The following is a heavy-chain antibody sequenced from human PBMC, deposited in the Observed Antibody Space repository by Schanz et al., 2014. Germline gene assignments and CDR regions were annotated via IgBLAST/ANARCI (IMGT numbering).Heavy chain of an antibody. CDR3: ARQGIGYQHGRYYYYMDV. J-gene: IGHJ6*03. V-gene: IGHV4-59*01. D-gene: IGHD2-2*01. CDR2: IYYSGDT. CDR1: GGSISSYY. Sequence: QVQLQQWGAGLLKPSETLSLTCAVDGGSISSYYWSWIRQPPGKGLEWIGYIYYSGDTNYNPSLKSRVTISVDTSKNQFSLNLISVTAADTAVYYCARQGIGYQHGRYYYYMDVWGRGTTVTVSS.